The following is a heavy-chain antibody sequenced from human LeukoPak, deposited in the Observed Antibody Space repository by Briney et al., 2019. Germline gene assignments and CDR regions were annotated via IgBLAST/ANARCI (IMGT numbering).Heavy chain of an antibody. CDR1: GFTFSSYS. CDR3: ARPAYSSSWYVYDAFGI. D-gene: IGHD6-13*01. V-gene: IGHV3-21*01. CDR2: ISSSSSYI. Sequence: PGGSLRLSCAASGFTFSSYSMNWVRQAPGKGLEWVSSISSSSSYIYYADSVKGRFTISRDNAKNSLYLQMNSLRAEDTAVYYCARPAYSSSWYVYDAFGIWGQGTMVTVSS. J-gene: IGHJ3*02.